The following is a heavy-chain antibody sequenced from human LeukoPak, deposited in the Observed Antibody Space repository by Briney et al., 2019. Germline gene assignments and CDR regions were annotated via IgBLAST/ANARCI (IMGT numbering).Heavy chain of an antibody. J-gene: IGHJ3*02. CDR3: AKDKIAAASGAVHDVFDI. D-gene: IGHD6-13*01. CDR2: IRYDGSNK. Sequence: PGGSLRLSCAASGFTFSSYGMHWVRQAPGKGLEWVAFIRYDGSNKYYADSVKGRFTISRDNSKNTLYLQMNSLRAEYTAVYYCAKDKIAAASGAVHDVFDIWGQGTTVTVSS. V-gene: IGHV3-30*02. CDR1: GFTFSSYG.